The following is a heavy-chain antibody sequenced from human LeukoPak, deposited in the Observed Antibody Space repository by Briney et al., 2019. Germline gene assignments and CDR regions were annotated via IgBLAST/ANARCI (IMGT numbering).Heavy chain of an antibody. J-gene: IGHJ6*04. D-gene: IGHD6-13*01. CDR2: IIPIFGTA. V-gene: IGHV1-69*13. Sequence: ASVKVSCKASGGTFSSYAISWVRQAPGQGLEWMGGIIPIFGTANYAQKFQGRVTITADESTSTAYMELSSLRSEDTAVYYCASDIAAAGENGYYYYGMDVRGKGTTVTVSS. CDR1: GGTFSSYA. CDR3: ASDIAAAGENGYYYYGMDV.